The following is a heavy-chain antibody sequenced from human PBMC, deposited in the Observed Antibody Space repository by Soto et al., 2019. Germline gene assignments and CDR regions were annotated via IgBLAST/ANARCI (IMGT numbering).Heavy chain of an antibody. Sequence: EVQLVESGGGLVKPGGSLRLSCAASGFTFSSYSMNWVRQAPGKGLEWVSSISSSSSYIYYADSVKGRFTISRDNAKNSLYLQMNSLGAEDTAVYYCARDLTYCSGGSCPPRYYYYGMDVWGQGTTVTVSS. CDR3: ARDLTYCSGGSCPPRYYYYGMDV. CDR2: ISSSSSYI. D-gene: IGHD2-15*01. J-gene: IGHJ6*02. CDR1: GFTFSSYS. V-gene: IGHV3-21*01.